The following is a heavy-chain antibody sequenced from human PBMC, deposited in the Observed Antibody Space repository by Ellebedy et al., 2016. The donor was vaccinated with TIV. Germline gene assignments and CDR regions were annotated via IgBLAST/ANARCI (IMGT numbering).Heavy chain of an antibody. Sequence: GGSLRLXCAASGFTFSSYWMSWVRQAPGKGLEWVANIKQDGSEKYYVDSVKGRFTISRDNAKNSLYLQMNSLRAEDTAVYYCATGEYSTSSGNYYWGQGTLVTVSS. D-gene: IGHD6-6*01. CDR3: ATGEYSTSSGNYY. CDR2: IKQDGSEK. J-gene: IGHJ4*02. CDR1: GFTFSSYW. V-gene: IGHV3-7*01.